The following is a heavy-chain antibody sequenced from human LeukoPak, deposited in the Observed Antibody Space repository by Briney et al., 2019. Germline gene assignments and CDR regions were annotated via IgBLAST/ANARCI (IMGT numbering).Heavy chain of an antibody. CDR3: TRQRLVAAALEDFDY. CDR2: IKSKTDGGTT. J-gene: IGHJ4*02. V-gene: IGHV3-15*01. D-gene: IGHD2-2*01. Sequence: PGGSLRLSCAASGFTFSNAWMSWVRQAPGKGLEWVGRIKSKTDGGTTDYAAPVKGRFTISRDDSKNTLYLQMNSLKTEDTAVYYCTRQRLVAAALEDFDYWGQGTLVTVSS. CDR1: GFTFSNAW.